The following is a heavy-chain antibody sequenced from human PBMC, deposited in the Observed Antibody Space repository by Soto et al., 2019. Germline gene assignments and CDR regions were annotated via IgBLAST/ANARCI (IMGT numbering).Heavy chain of an antibody. Sequence: EVQLLESGGGLVQPGGSLRLSCAASGFTFISFAMTWVRQAPGEGLEWVSSISSSGETTYYSDSVKGRFTISRDISKNMVYLQMTSLRAEDTAVYFCVQDWTGNSCPCMVVWGQGTTVTVSS. V-gene: IGHV3-23*01. CDR1: GFTFISFA. D-gene: IGHD6-13*01. CDR2: ISSSGETT. J-gene: IGHJ6*02. CDR3: VQDWTGNSCPCMVV.